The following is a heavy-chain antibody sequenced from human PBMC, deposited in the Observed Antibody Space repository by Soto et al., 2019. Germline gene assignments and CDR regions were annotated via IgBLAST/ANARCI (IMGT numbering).Heavy chain of an antibody. V-gene: IGHV3-23*01. Sequence: GGALRLSCVASVIDFSNYAMSWVRQAPGKGLECVSIISASGRSTYHADSVKGRFTISRDNSKNTLYLHMTNLRADDTAVYYCAKDGNWLDVYFDVWGQGTPVTVSS. CDR2: ISASGRST. J-gene: IGHJ4*02. CDR1: VIDFSNYA. D-gene: IGHD6-19*01. CDR3: AKDGNWLDVYFDV.